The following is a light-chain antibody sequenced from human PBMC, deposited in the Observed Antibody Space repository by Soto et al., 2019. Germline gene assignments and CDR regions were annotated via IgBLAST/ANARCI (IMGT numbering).Light chain of an antibody. CDR3: QQSYISPWT. CDR1: LPITND. Sequence: DIQLTQSPSSLSASVGDRVTITCRASLPITNDLSWYQLKPGRAPKLLIYAASSLQSGVPSRFSGGGSGTEFTLVISSLQSEDFASYFCQQSYISPWTFGQGTNVEI. CDR2: AAS. J-gene: IGKJ1*01. V-gene: IGKV1-39*01.